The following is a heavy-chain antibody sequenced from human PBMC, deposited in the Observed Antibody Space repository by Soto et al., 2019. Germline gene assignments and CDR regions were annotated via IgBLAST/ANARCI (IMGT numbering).Heavy chain of an antibody. J-gene: IGHJ4*02. CDR3: ARGPDLPYDFWSGTTMFFDY. V-gene: IGHV3-21*01. D-gene: IGHD3-3*01. CDR1: GFTFSSYS. CDR2: ISSSSSYI. Sequence: GGSLRLSCAASGFTFSSYSMNWVRQAPGKGLEWVSSISSSSSYIYYADSVKGRFTISRDNAKNSLYLQMNGLRAEDTAVYYCARGPDLPYDFWSGTTMFFDYWGQGTLVTVSS.